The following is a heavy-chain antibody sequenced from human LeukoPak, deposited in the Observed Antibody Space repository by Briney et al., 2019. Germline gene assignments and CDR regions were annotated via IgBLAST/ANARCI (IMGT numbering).Heavy chain of an antibody. CDR1: GGSISSYY. D-gene: IGHD1-26*01. J-gene: IGHJ5*02. CDR2: IYYSGST. CDR3: ASQVVGAPRWFDP. Sequence: PSETLSLTCTVSGGSISSYYWSWIRQPPGKGLEWIGYIYYSGSTNYNPSLKSRVTISVDTSKNQFSLKLSSVTAADTAVYYCASQVVGAPRWFDPWGQGTLVTVSS. V-gene: IGHV4-59*01.